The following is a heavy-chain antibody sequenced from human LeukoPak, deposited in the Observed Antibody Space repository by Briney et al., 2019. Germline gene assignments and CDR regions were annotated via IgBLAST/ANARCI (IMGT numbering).Heavy chain of an antibody. CDR2: INPNSGGT. Sequence: ASVKVSCKASGYTFTGYYMHWVRRAPGQGLEWMGWINPNSGGTNYAQKFQGRVTMTRDTSISTAYMELSRLRSDDTAVYYCARALYSGSYLSWRQGTLVTVSS. J-gene: IGHJ4*02. D-gene: IGHD1-26*01. CDR1: GYTFTGYY. CDR3: ARALYSGSYLS. V-gene: IGHV1-2*02.